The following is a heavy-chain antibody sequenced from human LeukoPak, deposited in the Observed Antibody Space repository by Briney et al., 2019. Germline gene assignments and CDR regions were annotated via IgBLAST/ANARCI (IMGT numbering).Heavy chain of an antibody. CDR3: ARDREANYGDGGF. J-gene: IGHJ4*02. CDR2: INPNSGGT. D-gene: IGHD4-17*01. V-gene: IGHV1-2*02. Sequence: ASVKVSCKASGYSFNGHYIHWMRQAPGQGLEWMGWINPNSGGTNYAQKFQGRVTMTRDTSISTAYMELSRLRSDDTAVYYCARDREANYGDGGFWGQGTLVTVSS. CDR1: GYSFNGHY.